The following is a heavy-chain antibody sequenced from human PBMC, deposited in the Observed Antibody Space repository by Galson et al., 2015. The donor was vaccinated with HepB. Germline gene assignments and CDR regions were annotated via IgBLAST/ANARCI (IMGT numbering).Heavy chain of an antibody. CDR3: AKDGATSGWYYFDY. Sequence: SLRLSCAASGFTFRSYAMSWVRQAPGKGLEWVSGISGSGGSTYYADSVKGRFTISRDNSKNTLHLQMNSLRVEDTALYYCAKDGATSGWYYFDYWGQGTLVTVSS. J-gene: IGHJ4*02. V-gene: IGHV3-23*01. CDR1: GFTFRSYA. D-gene: IGHD6-19*01. CDR2: ISGSGGST.